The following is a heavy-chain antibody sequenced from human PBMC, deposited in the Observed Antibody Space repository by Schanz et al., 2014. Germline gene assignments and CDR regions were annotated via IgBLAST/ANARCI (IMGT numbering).Heavy chain of an antibody. Sequence: QVQLMQSGAEVKKPGSSVKVSCKASGGTFSSFGINWVRQAPGQGLEWMGRIIPSLGLAKYEQKFQDKVTITADTSTTTAYMELSSLRSEDTAVYYCARDGVDAAAGGNYWGQGTLVTVSS. V-gene: IGHV1-69*04. CDR2: IIPSLGLA. CDR1: GGTFSSFG. CDR3: ARDGVDAAAGGNY. D-gene: IGHD6-13*01. J-gene: IGHJ4*02.